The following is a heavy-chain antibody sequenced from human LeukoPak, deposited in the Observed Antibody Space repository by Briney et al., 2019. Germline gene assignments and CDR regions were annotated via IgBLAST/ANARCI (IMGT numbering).Heavy chain of an antibody. Sequence: GRSLRLSCATSGCTFSIYGMHWVSQAAGKGLEWVAFIGHDGRNECYADSVKGRFTISRDNSKGTLHLQMSSLREEDTALYYCAKEKMNALVVVNYWGQGTLVTVSS. V-gene: IGHV3-30*02. CDR3: AKEKMNALVVVNY. CDR2: IGHDGRNE. CDR1: GCTFSIYG. D-gene: IGHD3-22*01. J-gene: IGHJ4*02.